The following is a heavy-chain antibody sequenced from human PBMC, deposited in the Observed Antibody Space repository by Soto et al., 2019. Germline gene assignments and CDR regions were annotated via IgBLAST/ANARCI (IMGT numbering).Heavy chain of an antibody. CDR2: IYYSGST. V-gene: IGHV4-31*03. D-gene: IGHD3-16*01. CDR1: GGSISSGGYY. J-gene: IGHJ4*02. CDR3: ARGGRGGFDY. Sequence: QVQLQESGPGLVKPSQTLSLTCTVSGGSISSGGYYWSWIRQHPGKGLEWIGYIYYSGSTYYNPSLKSGVTISLNASKNQFSVKLSSVSAADTAVYYCARGGRGGFDYWGQGTLVTVSS.